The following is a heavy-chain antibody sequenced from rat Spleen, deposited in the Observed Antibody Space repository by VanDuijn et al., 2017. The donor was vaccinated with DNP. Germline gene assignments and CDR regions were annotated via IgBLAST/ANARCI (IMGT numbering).Heavy chain of an antibody. CDR3: VTRGKYGGYDY. J-gene: IGHJ2*01. CDR2: IIYDGSHT. Sequence: EVQLVESGGGVAQPGNSLKLSCAASGFTFSDSAMVWVRQSPKMGLEWVATIIYDGSHTFYRDSVQGRLTISRDNAKTTLYLQMDSLRSEDTATYYCVTRGKYGGYDYWGQGVMVTVSS. D-gene: IGHD1-11*01. V-gene: IGHV5S10*01. CDR1: GFTFSDSA.